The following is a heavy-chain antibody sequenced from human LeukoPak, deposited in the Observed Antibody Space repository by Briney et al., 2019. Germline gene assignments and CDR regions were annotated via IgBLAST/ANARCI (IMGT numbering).Heavy chain of an antibody. CDR2: IYYSGST. CDR1: GGSISSDDYY. J-gene: IGHJ6*02. Sequence: SQTLSLTCTVSGGSISSDDYYWTWIRQPPGKGLEWIGYIYYSGSTYYNPSLKSRVTISVDTSKNQFSLKLSSVTAADTAVYYCARDWGAARPHYGMDVWGQGTTVTVSS. D-gene: IGHD6-6*01. CDR3: ARDWGAARPHYGMDV. V-gene: IGHV4-30-4*08.